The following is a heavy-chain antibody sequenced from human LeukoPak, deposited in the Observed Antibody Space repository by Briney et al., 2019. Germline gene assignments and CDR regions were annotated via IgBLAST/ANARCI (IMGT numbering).Heavy chain of an antibody. D-gene: IGHD5-18*01. J-gene: IGHJ4*02. CDR2: IESKTDGGTT. CDR1: GFTFSNAW. V-gene: IGHV3-15*04. CDR3: TTEYSYAY. Sequence: GGSLRLSCAASGFTFSNAWMSWVRQAPGKGLEWVGRIESKTDGGTTDYAAPVKGRFTISRDDSKNTLYLQMNSLKTEDTAVYYCTTEYSYAYWGQGTLVTVSS.